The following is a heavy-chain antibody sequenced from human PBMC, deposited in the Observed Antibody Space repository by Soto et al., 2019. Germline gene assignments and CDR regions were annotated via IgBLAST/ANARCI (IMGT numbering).Heavy chain of an antibody. CDR1: GGSFSGYY. Sequence: PSETLSLTCAVYGGSFSGYYWSWIRQPPGKGLEWIGEINHSGSTNYNPSLKSRVTISVDTSKNQFSLKLSSVTAADTAVYYCASKGITIFGVDTVPNWFDPWGQGTLVTVSS. J-gene: IGHJ5*02. V-gene: IGHV4-34*01. CDR2: INHSGST. CDR3: ASKGITIFGVDTVPNWFDP. D-gene: IGHD3-3*01.